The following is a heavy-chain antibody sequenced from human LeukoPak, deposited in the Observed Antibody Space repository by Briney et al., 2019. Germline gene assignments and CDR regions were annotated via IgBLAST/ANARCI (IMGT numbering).Heavy chain of an antibody. J-gene: IGHJ4*02. D-gene: IGHD3-22*01. V-gene: IGHV1-18*01. CDR1: GYTFTSYG. Sequence: ASVKVSCKASGYTFTSYGISWVRQAPGQGLEWMGWIITYNGNTNYAQKFQGRVTMTTDTSTSTAYMELRSLRSDDTAVYYCARFWYDSGAYYYFDYWGQGTLVTVSS. CDR2: IITYNGNT. CDR3: ARFWYDSGAYYYFDY.